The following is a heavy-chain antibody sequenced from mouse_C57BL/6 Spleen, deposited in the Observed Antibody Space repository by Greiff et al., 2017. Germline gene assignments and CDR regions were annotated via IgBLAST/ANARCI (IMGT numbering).Heavy chain of an antibody. Sequence: VQLQQPGAELVKPGASVKMSCKASGYTFTSYWITWVKQRPGQGLEWIGDIYPGSGSTNYNEKFKSKATLTVDTSSSTAYMQLSSLTSEDSAVYYCARGPYDYGPGGYYFDYWGQGTTLTVSS. CDR3: ARGPYDYGPGGYYFDY. D-gene: IGHD2-4*01. V-gene: IGHV1-55*01. CDR2: IYPGSGST. J-gene: IGHJ2*01. CDR1: GYTFTSYW.